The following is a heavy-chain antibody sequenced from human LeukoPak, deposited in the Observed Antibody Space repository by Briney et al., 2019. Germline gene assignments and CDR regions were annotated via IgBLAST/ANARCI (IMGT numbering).Heavy chain of an antibody. V-gene: IGHV1-18*01. D-gene: IGHD3-22*01. J-gene: IGHJ5*02. Sequence: GASVKVSCKASGYTFTTYGISWVRQAPGQGLEWMGWISAYNGNTNYAQKLQGRVTMTTDTSTSTAYMELRSLRSDDTAVYYCARDRGYYYDRSGYHPFDPWGQGTLVTVSS. CDR2: ISAYNGNT. CDR3: ARDRGYYYDRSGYHPFDP. CDR1: GYTFTTYG.